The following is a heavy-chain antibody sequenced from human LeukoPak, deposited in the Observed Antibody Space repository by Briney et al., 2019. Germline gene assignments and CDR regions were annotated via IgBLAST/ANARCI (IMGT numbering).Heavy chain of an antibody. CDR1: GDSISSYY. D-gene: IGHD3-10*01. J-gene: IGHJ6*03. CDR2: INHSGST. Sequence: PSETLSLTCTVSGDSISSYYWSWIRQPPGKGLEWIGEINHSGSTNYNPSLKSRVTISVDTSKNQFSLKLSSVTAADTAVYYCARTTKRPYYYGSGRGDYYYYYMDVWGKGTTVTISS. V-gene: IGHV4-34*01. CDR3: ARTTKRPYYYGSGRGDYYYYYMDV.